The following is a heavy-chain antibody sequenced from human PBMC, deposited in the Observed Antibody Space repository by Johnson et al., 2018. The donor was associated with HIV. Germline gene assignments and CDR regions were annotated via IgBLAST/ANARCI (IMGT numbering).Heavy chain of an antibody. CDR3: TIWRWGWAGQEALDI. CDR2: INWNRGST. V-gene: IGHV3-20*04. Sequence: MQLVESGGGIVRPGGSLRLSCAASGFTFDDYGMSWVRQAPGKGLEWVSGINWNRGSTYYADSRKGRFTISRDNSKNTLHLQMNSLRDEDTSVYYCTIWRWGWAGQEALDIWGPGTMVTGSS. D-gene: IGHD5-24*01. CDR1: GFTFDDYG. J-gene: IGHJ3*02.